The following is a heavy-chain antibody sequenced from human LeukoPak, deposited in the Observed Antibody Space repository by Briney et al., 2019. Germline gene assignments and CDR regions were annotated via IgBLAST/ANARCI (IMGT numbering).Heavy chain of an antibody. V-gene: IGHV3-30-3*01. CDR2: ISYDGSNK. Sequence: GGSLRLSCAASGFTFNDYYMTWIRQAPGKGLEWVAVISYDGSNKYYADSVKGRFTISRDNSKNTLYLQMNSLRAEDTAVYYCARDNLDALGYCSGGSCWNYYYYYMDVWGKGTTVTVSS. J-gene: IGHJ6*03. CDR1: GFTFNDYY. CDR3: ARDNLDALGYCSGGSCWNYYYYYMDV. D-gene: IGHD2-15*01.